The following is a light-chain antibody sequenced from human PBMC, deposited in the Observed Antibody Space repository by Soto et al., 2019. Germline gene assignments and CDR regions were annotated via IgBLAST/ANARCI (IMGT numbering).Light chain of an antibody. Sequence: QSALTQPPSVSGSPGQSVTISCTGTSSDVGSNNGVSWYQQPPGTDPKLMIYDVSNRPSGVPDRFSGCKSGNTASLTISGLQAEDEGDYYCSSYTISSTYVFGTGTKLTVL. J-gene: IGLJ1*01. V-gene: IGLV2-18*02. CDR3: SSYTISSTYV. CDR1: SSDVGSNNG. CDR2: DVS.